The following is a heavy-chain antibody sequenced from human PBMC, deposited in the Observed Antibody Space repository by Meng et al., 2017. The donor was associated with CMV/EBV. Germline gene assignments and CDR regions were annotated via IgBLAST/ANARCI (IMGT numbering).Heavy chain of an antibody. J-gene: IGHJ4*02. Sequence: QITLKEAGPTLVKPTQTLTLTCTFSGFSLSTSGVGVGWIRQPPGKALEWLALIYWDDDKRYSPSLKSRLTVTKDTSKNQVVLTMTNMDPVDTATYYCARIAAAGRFDYWGQGTLVTVSS. CDR3: ARIAAAGRFDY. CDR1: GFSLSTSGVG. V-gene: IGHV2-5*02. D-gene: IGHD6-13*01. CDR2: IYWDDDK.